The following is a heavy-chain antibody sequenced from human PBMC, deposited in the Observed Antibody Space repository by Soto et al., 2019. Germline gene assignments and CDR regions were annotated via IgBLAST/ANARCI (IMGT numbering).Heavy chain of an antibody. CDR2: ISSYGADT. CDR1: GFTFNSYA. D-gene: IGHD6-19*01. Sequence: GGSLRLSCSASGFTFNSYAMHWVRQAPGKGLEFVSAISSYGADTYYTDSVKGRFAISRDNSKNTLYLQMSSLRAEDTALYYCVKEGYMRSDWYGQFDYWGQGALVTV. J-gene: IGHJ4*02. CDR3: VKEGYMRSDWYGQFDY. V-gene: IGHV3-64D*06.